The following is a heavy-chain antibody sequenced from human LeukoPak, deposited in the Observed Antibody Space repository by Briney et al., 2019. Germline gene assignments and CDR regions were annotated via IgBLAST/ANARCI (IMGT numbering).Heavy chain of an antibody. J-gene: IGHJ3*02. CDR1: GGSISSGSYY. D-gene: IGHD6-6*01. Sequence: SETLSLTCTVSGGSISSGSYYWSWIRQPAGKGLEWIGRIYTSGSTNYNPSLKSRVTISVDTSKNQFSLKLSSVTAADTAVYYCARESSRIHAFDIWGQGTMVTVSS. CDR3: ARESSRIHAFDI. CDR2: IYTSGST. V-gene: IGHV4-61*02.